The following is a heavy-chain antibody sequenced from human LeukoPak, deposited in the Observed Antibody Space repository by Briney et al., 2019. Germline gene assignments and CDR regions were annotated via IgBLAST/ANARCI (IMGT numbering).Heavy chain of an antibody. J-gene: IGHJ6*03. V-gene: IGHV3-30*02. Sequence: GGSLRLSCAASGFTFSSYGMHWVRQAPGKGLEWVAFIRYDGSNKYYSDSVKGRFTISRDNSKNTLYLQMNSLRPEDTAVYYCAKGFGYGDLPIRFYYYYMDVWGKGTTVTISS. D-gene: IGHD4-17*01. CDR1: GFTFSSYG. CDR2: IRYDGSNK. CDR3: AKGFGYGDLPIRFYYYYMDV.